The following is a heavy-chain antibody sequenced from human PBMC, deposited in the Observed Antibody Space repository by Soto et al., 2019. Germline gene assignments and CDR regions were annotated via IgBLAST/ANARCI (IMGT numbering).Heavy chain of an antibody. J-gene: IGHJ5*02. V-gene: IGHV3-30*18. CDR1: GFTFSSYG. Sequence: QVQLVESGGGVVQPGRSLRLSCAASGFTFSSYGMHWVRQAPGKGLEWVAVISYDGSNKYYADSVKGRFTISRDNSKNTLYLQMNSLRAEDTAVYYCAKDRAIVATRGVGWSWFDPWGQGTLVTVSS. D-gene: IGHD5-12*01. CDR2: ISYDGSNK. CDR3: AKDRAIVATRGVGWSWFDP.